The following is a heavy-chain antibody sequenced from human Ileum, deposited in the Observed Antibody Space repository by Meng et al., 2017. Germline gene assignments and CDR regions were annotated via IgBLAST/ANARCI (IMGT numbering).Heavy chain of an antibody. CDR1: GVSISSAIW. V-gene: IGHV4-4*02. J-gene: IGHJ4*02. Sequence: QVQWQVSGPGRVKPSGTLSLPCAVSGVSISSAIWWGWVRQPPGKGLEWIGEIFQSGSTNYNPSLKSRVSISVDKSKTHLSLSLSSVTAADTAVYYCAKAAAYNLDIWGQGALVTVSS. CDR2: IFQSGST. D-gene: IGHD1-14*01. CDR3: AKAAAYNLDI.